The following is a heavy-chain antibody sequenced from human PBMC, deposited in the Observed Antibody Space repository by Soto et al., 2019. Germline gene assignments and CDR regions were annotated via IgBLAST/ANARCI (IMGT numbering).Heavy chain of an antibody. CDR1: GLTFSSYA. CDR3: ATQYGDNPSDYFDY. Sequence: GGSLRLSCAASGLTFSSYAMSWVRQAPGKGLEWVSGISGSGSITYYAGSVKGRFTISRVNSKNTLYLQMNGLRAEDTAVYYCATQYGDNPSDYFDYWGQGTLVTVSS. CDR2: ISGSGSIT. D-gene: IGHD4-17*01. V-gene: IGHV3-23*01. J-gene: IGHJ4*02.